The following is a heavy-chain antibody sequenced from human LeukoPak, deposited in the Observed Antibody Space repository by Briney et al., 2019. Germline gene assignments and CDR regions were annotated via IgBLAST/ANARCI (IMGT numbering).Heavy chain of an antibody. CDR1: GGSLSGHY. CDR3: ARLLNNEISGAPDTFDG. J-gene: IGHJ3*01. D-gene: IGHD3-22*01. Sequence: LETLSLTCTVSGGSLSGHYWRWVWQPPGKRLEWIGYVSYTGRAKYNPSLQSRVTISIDTSKSQFSLNLTSVTSADSAVYFCARLLNNEISGAPDTFDGWGQGTTVIVSS. V-gene: IGHV4-59*11. CDR2: VSYTGRA.